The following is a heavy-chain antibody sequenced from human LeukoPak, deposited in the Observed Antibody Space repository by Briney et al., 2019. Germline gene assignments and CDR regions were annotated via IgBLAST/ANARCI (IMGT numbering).Heavy chain of an antibody. J-gene: IGHJ4*02. V-gene: IGHV4-30-4*01. CDR1: GDSISSGNYY. Sequence: SETLSLTCTVSGDSISSGNYYWSWIRQPPGKGLEWIGYIFYSGSTYYNPSLKSRVTISVDTSKNQFSLKLSSVTAADTAVYYWAADVIAAKEYFDYGGQGTRVTVSS. D-gene: IGHD2-15*01. CDR3: AADVIAAKEYFDY. CDR2: IFYSGST.